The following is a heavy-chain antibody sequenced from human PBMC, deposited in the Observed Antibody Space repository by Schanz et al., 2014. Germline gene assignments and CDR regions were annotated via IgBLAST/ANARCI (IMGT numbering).Heavy chain of an antibody. J-gene: IGHJ6*02. CDR3: ARDVGHYGMDV. V-gene: IGHV4-59*11. CDR1: GGSISRHY. CDR2: IYYSGST. Sequence: VQLQQSGPGLVKPSDTLSLTCTVSGGSISRHYWSWIRRPPGKGLEWIGYIYYSGSTKYNPSLKSRVAISVDTSKNQFSLKRSYVTAADTAVYYCARDVGHYGMDVWGQGTTVTVSS.